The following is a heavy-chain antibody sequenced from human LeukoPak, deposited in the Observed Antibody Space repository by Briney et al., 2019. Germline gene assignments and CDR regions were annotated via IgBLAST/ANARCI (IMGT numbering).Heavy chain of an antibody. CDR2: IYYSGST. CDR3: ARHEDQSSSWYFGAFDI. D-gene: IGHD6-13*01. V-gene: IGHV4-39*01. Sequence: PSETLSLTCTVSGGSISSSSYYWGWIRQPPGKGLEWIGSIYYSGSTYYNPSLKSRVTISVDTSKNQFSLKLSSVTAADTAVYYCARHEDQSSSWYFGAFDIWGQGTVVTVSS. J-gene: IGHJ3*02. CDR1: GGSISSSSYY.